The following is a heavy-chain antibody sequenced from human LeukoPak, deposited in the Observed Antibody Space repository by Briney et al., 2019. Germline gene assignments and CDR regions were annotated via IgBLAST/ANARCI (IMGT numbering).Heavy chain of an antibody. V-gene: IGHV3-11*01. CDR3: ARVNTAMGDFYMDV. Sequence: GGSLRLSCAASGFTFSDYYMSWIRQAPGRGLDWVSYISSSGRAIYYADSVKGRFTISRDNAKNLLYLQMNSLRAEDTAVYYCARVNTAMGDFYMDVWGKGTTVTVSS. J-gene: IGHJ6*03. CDR2: ISSSGRAI. CDR1: GFTFSDYY. D-gene: IGHD5-18*01.